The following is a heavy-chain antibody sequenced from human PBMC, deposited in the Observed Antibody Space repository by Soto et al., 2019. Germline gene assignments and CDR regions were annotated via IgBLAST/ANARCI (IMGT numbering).Heavy chain of an antibody. CDR1: GFTFSAYG. CDR3: APGVSGWKFDY. V-gene: IGHV3-30*03. J-gene: IGHJ4*02. CDR2: ISDDGSKK. Sequence: QVPLVESGGGVVQPGRSLRLSCAASGFTFSAYGMHWVRQAPGKGLEWVAAISDDGSKKYYAESVKGRFSISRDNSKNTLFLQMSSLTAEDTALYYCAPGVSGWKFDYWGQGTLVTVSS. D-gene: IGHD6-19*01.